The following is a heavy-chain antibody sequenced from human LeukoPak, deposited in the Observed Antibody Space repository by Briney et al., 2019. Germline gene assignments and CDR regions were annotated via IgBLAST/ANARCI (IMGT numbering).Heavy chain of an antibody. CDR3: ARSPLRYFDWSPSDGMDV. Sequence: VASVKVSCKASGYTFTSYGISWVRQAPGQGLEWMGWISAYNGNTNYAQKLQGRVTMTTDTSTSTAYMELRSLRSDDTAVYYCARSPLRYFDWSPSDGMDVWGQGTTVTVSS. J-gene: IGHJ6*02. V-gene: IGHV1-18*01. CDR2: ISAYNGNT. D-gene: IGHD3-9*01. CDR1: GYTFTSYG.